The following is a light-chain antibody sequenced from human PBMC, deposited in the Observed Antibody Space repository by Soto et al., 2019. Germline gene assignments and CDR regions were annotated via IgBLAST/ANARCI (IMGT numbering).Light chain of an antibody. V-gene: IGKV1-5*01. J-gene: IGKJ1*01. CDR1: QSVSSW. CDR3: QQFSSYSRT. CDR2: TAS. Sequence: DIQMTQSPSTLSASLGDRVTITCRASQSVSSWLAWYQQKPGKAPKLLIYTASNLDSGVPSRFSGSGSGTEFTLTISSLQPDDFATYYCQQFSSYSRTFGQGTKV.